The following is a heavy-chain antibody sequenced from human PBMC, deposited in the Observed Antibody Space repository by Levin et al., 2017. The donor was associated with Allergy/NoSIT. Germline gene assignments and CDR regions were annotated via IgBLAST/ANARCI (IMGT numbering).Heavy chain of an antibody. Sequence: SQTLSLTCAVYGGSFSGYYWSWIRQPPGKGLEWIGDINHSGSTNYNPSLKSRVTISVDTSKNQFSLKLSSVTAADTAVYYCARAGSGDTAMVGYWGQGTLVTVSS. V-gene: IGHV4-34*01. CDR3: ARAGSGDTAMVGY. J-gene: IGHJ4*02. CDR1: GGSFSGYY. CDR2: INHSGST. D-gene: IGHD5-18*01.